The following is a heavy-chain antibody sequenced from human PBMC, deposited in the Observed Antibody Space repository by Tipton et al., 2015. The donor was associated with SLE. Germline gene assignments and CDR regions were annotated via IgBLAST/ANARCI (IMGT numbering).Heavy chain of an antibody. CDR3: ARDSRELHDAFDI. J-gene: IGHJ3*02. CDR2: IYHSGST. D-gene: IGHD1-26*01. Sequence: TLSLTCAVSGYSISSGYYWGWIRQPPGKGLEWIGSIYHSGSTYYNPSLKSRVTISVDTPKNQFSLKLSSVTAADTAVYYCARDSRELHDAFDIWGQGTMVTVSS. CDR1: GYSISSGYY. V-gene: IGHV4-38-2*02.